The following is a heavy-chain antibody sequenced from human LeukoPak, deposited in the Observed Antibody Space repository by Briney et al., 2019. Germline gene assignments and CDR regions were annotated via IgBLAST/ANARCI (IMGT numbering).Heavy chain of an antibody. CDR2: IYYSGST. Sequence: PSETLFLTCTVSGVSISSSNSYWGWIRQPPGKGLEWIGSIYYSGSTNYNPSLKSRVTISVDTSKNQFSLKLSSVTAADTAVYYCARLVYSGSYVQSWGQGTLVTVSS. CDR3: ARLVYSGSYVQS. CDR1: GVSISSSNSY. J-gene: IGHJ4*02. D-gene: IGHD1-26*01. V-gene: IGHV4-39*07.